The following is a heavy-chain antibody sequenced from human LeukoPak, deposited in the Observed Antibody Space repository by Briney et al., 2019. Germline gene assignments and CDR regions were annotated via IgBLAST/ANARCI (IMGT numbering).Heavy chain of an antibody. V-gene: IGHV3-21*01. CDR2: ISSSSSYI. J-gene: IGHJ6*03. D-gene: IGHD1-14*01. Sequence: PGGSLRLSCAASGFTFSSYSMNWVRQAPGKGLEWVSSISSSSSYIYYADSVKGRFTISRDNAKNSLYLQMNSLRAEDTAVYYCARAPRQPGQRRAYYYMDVWGKGTTVTVSS. CDR3: ARAPRQPGQRRAYYYMDV. CDR1: GFTFSSYS.